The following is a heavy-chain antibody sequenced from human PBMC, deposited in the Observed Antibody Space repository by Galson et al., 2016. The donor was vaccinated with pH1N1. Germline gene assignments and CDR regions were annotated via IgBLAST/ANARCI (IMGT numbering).Heavy chain of an antibody. J-gene: IGHJ4*02. V-gene: IGHV3-23*01. CDR2: INGRGDAT. Sequence: SLRLSCAASGFTFSTFGMSWVRQAPGKGLEWISAINGRGDATFYADSVKGRFTISRDSSKNTLYLQMNSLKTEDTAVYYCTRENHHKFDYWGQGTLVTVSS. D-gene: IGHD1-14*01. CDR3: TRENHHKFDY. CDR1: GFTFSTFG.